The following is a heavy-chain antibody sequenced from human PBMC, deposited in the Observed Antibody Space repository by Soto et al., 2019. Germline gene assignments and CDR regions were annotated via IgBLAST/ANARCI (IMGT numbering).Heavy chain of an antibody. Sequence: QVQVVQSGAEVKKPGSSVKVSCKASGGTFSNDIITWVRQAPGQGLEWMGRIIPLLDITNYAQKFQGRVTITAEKPTRTSXMELNSLRSEDTAVYYCVRDSPIGSTYSGYDGIDYWGQGTLVTVSS. CDR2: IIPLLDIT. CDR1: GGTFSNDI. J-gene: IGHJ4*02. CDR3: VRDSPIGSTYSGYDGIDY. D-gene: IGHD5-12*01. V-gene: IGHV1-69*08.